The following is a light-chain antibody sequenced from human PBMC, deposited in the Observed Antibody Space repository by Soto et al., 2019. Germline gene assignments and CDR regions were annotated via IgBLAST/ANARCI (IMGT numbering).Light chain of an antibody. CDR3: QSYDRSLSGSYV. J-gene: IGLJ1*01. CDR1: SSNIGAGYD. V-gene: IGLV1-40*01. CDR2: GNT. Sequence: QAVVTQPPSVSGAPGQKVTISCTGSSSNIGAGYDVHWYQQLPGTVPKLLISGNTNRPSGVPDRFSGSKSGTSASLAITGLQAEDEADYYCQSYDRSLSGSYVFGTGTKVTVL.